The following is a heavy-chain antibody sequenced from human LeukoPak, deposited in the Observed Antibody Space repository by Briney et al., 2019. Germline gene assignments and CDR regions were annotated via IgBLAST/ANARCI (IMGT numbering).Heavy chain of an antibody. V-gene: IGHV4-4*07. CDR3: AREGRTVTAEFPS. Sequence: SKTLSLTCTVSGGSISSYYWSWIRQPAGKGLEWIGRIYTSGSTNYNPSLKSRVTMSVDTSKNQFSLKLSSVTAADTAVYYCAREGRTVTAEFPSWGQGTLVTVSS. D-gene: IGHD2-21*02. J-gene: IGHJ4*02. CDR2: IYTSGST. CDR1: GGSISSYY.